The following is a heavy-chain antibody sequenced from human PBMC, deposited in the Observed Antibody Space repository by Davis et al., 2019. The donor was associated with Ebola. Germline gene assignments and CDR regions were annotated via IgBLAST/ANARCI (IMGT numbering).Heavy chain of an antibody. J-gene: IGHJ6*01. CDR1: GFTFSSYG. CDR2: ISYDGRNA. CDR3: AKAQYRGDTGGDYYYTMDV. Sequence: GGSLRPSCAPSGFTFSSYGIRWVRQAPGKGLEWVASISYDGRNAYYADYVKGRFTISRDNSKNTVYLQLNNLGPEDTALYYCAKAQYRGDTGGDYYYTMDVWGQGTTVTVSS. D-gene: IGHD1-26*01. V-gene: IGHV3-30*18.